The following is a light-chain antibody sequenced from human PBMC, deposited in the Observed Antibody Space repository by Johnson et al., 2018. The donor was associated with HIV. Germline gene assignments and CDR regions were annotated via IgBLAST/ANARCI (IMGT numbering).Light chain of an antibody. CDR2: DKN. V-gene: IGLV1-51*01. CDR1: SSNIGNNY. Sequence: QSVLTQPPSVSAAPGQKVTISCSGSSSNIGNNYVSWYQQLPGTAPKLLIYDKNKRPSGFPDRFSGSKSGTSATLAITGLQSGDEADYYCGTWDSSLSGGVFGTGTKVTVL. J-gene: IGLJ1*01. CDR3: GTWDSSLSGGV.